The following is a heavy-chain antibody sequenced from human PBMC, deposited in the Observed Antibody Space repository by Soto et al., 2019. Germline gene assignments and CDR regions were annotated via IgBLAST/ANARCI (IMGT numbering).Heavy chain of an antibody. D-gene: IGHD6-25*01. Sequence: SETLSLTCTVSGGSISSSSYYWGWIRQPAGKGLEWIGSIYYSGSTYYNPSLKSPVTISVDTSKNQFSLKLSSVTAADTAVYYCARCSAAVTGGNWFDRWGQATLVTVSS. CDR3: ARCSAAVTGGNWFDR. CDR1: GGSISSSSYY. CDR2: IYYSGST. V-gene: IGHV4-39*01. J-gene: IGHJ5*02.